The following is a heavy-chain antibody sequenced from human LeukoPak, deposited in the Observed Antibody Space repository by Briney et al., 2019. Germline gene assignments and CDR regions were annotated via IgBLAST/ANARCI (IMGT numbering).Heavy chain of an antibody. Sequence: AGGSLSLSCAASGFTFSSYWMHWVRQAPGQGLVWVSRINSDGSSTSYADSVKGRFTISRDNAKNTLHLQMNSLRVEVTAVYYCARGDPSWGVVVISEAHYWGQGILVTVSS. V-gene: IGHV3-74*01. CDR2: INSDGSST. CDR3: ARGDPSWGVVVISEAHY. D-gene: IGHD3-22*01. J-gene: IGHJ4*02. CDR1: GFTFSSYW.